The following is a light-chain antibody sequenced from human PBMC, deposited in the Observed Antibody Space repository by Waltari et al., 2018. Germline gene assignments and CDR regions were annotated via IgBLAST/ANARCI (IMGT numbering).Light chain of an antibody. CDR1: RSNIGSGY. J-gene: IGLJ2*01. Sequence: QSVLTQPPSLSGTPGQRVTISCSGSRSNIGSGYVHWYQQLPGTAPRLLIYRNNLRPSGVPARFPGPKAGTSASLAISGLRPEDEGDYYGAAWDDNRSVVFGGVTKLTVL. CDR3: AAWDDNRSVV. V-gene: IGLV1-47*01. CDR2: RNN.